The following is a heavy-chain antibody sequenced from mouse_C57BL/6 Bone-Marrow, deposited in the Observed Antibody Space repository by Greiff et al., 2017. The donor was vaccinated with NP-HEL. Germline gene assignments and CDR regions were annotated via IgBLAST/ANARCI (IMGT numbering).Heavy chain of an antibody. J-gene: IGHJ2*01. CDR1: GFTFSSYG. Sequence: EVKLVESGGDLVKPGGSLKLSCAASGFTFSSYGMSWVRQTPDKRLEWVATISSGGSYTYYPDSVKGRFTISRDNAKNTLYLQMSSLKSEDTAMYYCARLPHYFDEWGQGSTRTVSS. V-gene: IGHV5-6*02. CDR3: ARLPHYFDE. CDR2: ISSGGSYT. D-gene: IGHD5-1*01.